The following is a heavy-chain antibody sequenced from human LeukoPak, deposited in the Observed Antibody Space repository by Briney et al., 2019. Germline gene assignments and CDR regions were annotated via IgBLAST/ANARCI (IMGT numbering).Heavy chain of an antibody. J-gene: IGHJ4*02. CDR3: TRGSGGSKFDS. Sequence: GGSLRLSCAASGFTFSSYAMSWVRQAPGKGLEWVSTISGGGGSTYDADSVKGRFTISSDNSKATLYLQMNSLRAEDTAVYYCTRGSGGSKFDSWGQGTPVTVSS. V-gene: IGHV3-23*01. D-gene: IGHD6-19*01. CDR1: GFTFSSYA. CDR2: ISGGGGST.